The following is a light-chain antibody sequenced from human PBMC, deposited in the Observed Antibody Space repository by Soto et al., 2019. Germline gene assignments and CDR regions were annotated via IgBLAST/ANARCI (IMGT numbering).Light chain of an antibody. CDR3: QQRNSWPYT. V-gene: IGKV3-11*01. J-gene: IGKJ2*01. Sequence: ESVLTQSPATLSLSPGERATLSCRASQSVSTSLAWYQQKPGQAPRLLIHDASNRATGIPDRFTGSGSGTDFTLTISSLEPEDFVVYHCQQRNSWPYTFGQGTKLEIK. CDR2: DAS. CDR1: QSVSTS.